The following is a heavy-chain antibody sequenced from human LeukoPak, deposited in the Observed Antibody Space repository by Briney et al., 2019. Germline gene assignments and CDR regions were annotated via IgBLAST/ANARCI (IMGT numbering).Heavy chain of an antibody. CDR1: GFTFSTYN. CDR2: ITSSSTYI. J-gene: IGHJ4*02. Sequence: GGSLRLSCAASGFTFSTYNMNWVRQAPGKGLEWVSSITSSSTYIYYADSVKGRFTISRDNAKNSLYLQMNSLRAEDTAVYYCARDGSGRTRYFDYWGQGTLVTVSS. CDR3: ARDGSGRTRYFDY. V-gene: IGHV3-21*01. D-gene: IGHD3-10*01.